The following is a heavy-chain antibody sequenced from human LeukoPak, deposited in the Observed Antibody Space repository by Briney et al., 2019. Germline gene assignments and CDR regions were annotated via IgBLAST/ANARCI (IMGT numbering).Heavy chain of an antibody. CDR3: ARGAASTGTTRNYYMDV. Sequence: SETLSLTCAVYGGSFSGYYGSWIRQPPGKGPEWVGEINHSGSTNYNTSLKSRVTISVDTSKNQFSLKLSSVTAADTAVYYCARGAASTGTTRNYYMDVWGKGTTVTVSS. CDR1: GGSFSGYY. J-gene: IGHJ6*03. V-gene: IGHV4-34*01. D-gene: IGHD1-1*01. CDR2: INHSGST.